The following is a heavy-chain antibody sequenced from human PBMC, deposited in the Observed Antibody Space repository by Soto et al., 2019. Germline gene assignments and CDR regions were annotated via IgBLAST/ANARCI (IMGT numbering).Heavy chain of an antibody. CDR3: ARLGYRITSFDY. CDR2: IYYSGST. V-gene: IGHV4-39*01. D-gene: IGHD5-18*01. Sequence: QLQLQESGPGLVKPSETLSLTCTVSGGSISSSSYYWGWIRQPPGKGLEWIGSIYYSGSTYYNPSLKSRVTISVDTSKNRFSLKLSSVTAADTAVYYCARLGYRITSFDYWGQGTLVTVSS. J-gene: IGHJ4*02. CDR1: GGSISSSSYY.